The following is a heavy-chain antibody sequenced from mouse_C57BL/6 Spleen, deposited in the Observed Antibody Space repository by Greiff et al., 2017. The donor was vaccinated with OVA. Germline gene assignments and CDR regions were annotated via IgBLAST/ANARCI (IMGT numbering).Heavy chain of an antibody. CDR2: IDPETGGT. Sequence: QVQLKQSGAELVRPGASVTLSCKASGYTFTDYEMHWVKQTPVHGLEWIGAIDPETGGTAYNQKFKGKAILTADKSSSTAYMELRSLTSEDSAVYYCTRSKVFYGSSYVFFAYWGQGTLVTVSA. V-gene: IGHV1-15*01. CDR1: GYTFTDYE. D-gene: IGHD1-1*01. CDR3: TRSKVFYGSSYVFFAY. J-gene: IGHJ3*01.